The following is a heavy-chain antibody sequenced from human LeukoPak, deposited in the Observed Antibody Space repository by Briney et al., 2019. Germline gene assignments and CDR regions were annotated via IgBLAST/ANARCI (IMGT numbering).Heavy chain of an antibody. J-gene: IGHJ4*02. CDR2: ISSSSSTI. CDR1: GFTFSISS. D-gene: IGHD5-12*01. CDR3: TTGLRAIWGFSGYDFGY. Sequence: PGGSLRLSCVASGFTFSISSMSWVRQAPGKGLEWVSYISSSSSTIYYADSVKGRFTISRDNAKNSLYLQMNSLKTEDTAVYYCTTGLRAIWGFSGYDFGYWGQGTLVTVSS. V-gene: IGHV3-48*04.